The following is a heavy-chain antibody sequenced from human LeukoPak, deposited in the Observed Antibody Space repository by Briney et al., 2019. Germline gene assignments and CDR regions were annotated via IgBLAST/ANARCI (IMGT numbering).Heavy chain of an antibody. V-gene: IGHV3-74*01. CDR1: GFALSSYW. CDR3: TRGGFYYDSSGYFPHFFDS. J-gene: IGHJ4*02. Sequence: GGSLRLSCEASGFALSSYWMHWVRQGPGKGLVWVSRINDDGSMTRYADFAEGRFTISRDNAKNRLYLQISSLRAEDTALYYCTRGGFYYDSSGYFPHFFDSWGQGTLVTVSS. D-gene: IGHD3-22*01. CDR2: INDDGSMT.